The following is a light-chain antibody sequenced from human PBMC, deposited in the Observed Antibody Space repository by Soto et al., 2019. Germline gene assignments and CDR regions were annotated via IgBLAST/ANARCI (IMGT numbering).Light chain of an antibody. CDR3: CSYAGSSTSYV. J-gene: IGLJ1*01. CDR1: NNDVGSYNF. Sequence: QSALTQPASVSGSPGQSIAISCTGTNNDVGSYNFVSWYQQHPGKAPKVMIYEGTKRPSGVSNRFSGSKSGNTASLTISGLQAEDEADYYCCSYAGSSTSYVFGTGTKVTVL. V-gene: IGLV2-23*01. CDR2: EGT.